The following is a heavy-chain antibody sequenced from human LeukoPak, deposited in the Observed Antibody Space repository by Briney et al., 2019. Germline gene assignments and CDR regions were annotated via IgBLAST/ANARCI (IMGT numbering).Heavy chain of an antibody. J-gene: IGHJ6*03. CDR1: GFTFSTYW. V-gene: IGHV3-7*01. Sequence: GGSLRLSCVASGFTFSTYWLSWVRQAPGKGLECVANIKQDGSEKYYVDSVRGRFTISRDTAKNSLYLQMNSLRAEDTAVYYCARDHSSSWSDYYYYYMDVWGKGTTVTVSS. CDR2: IKQDGSEK. CDR3: ARDHSSSWSDYYYYYMDV. D-gene: IGHD6-13*01.